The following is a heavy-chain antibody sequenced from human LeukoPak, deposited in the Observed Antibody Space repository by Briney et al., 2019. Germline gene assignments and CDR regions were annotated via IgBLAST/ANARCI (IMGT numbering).Heavy chain of an antibody. CDR3: AKDMGYNYGYEGIDY. D-gene: IGHD5-18*01. V-gene: IGHV3-30*02. CDR1: GFTFNRFD. J-gene: IGHJ4*02. Sequence: GGSLRLSCAASGFTFNRFDMHWVRQAPGKGLEYMAFIRHDGSAKYYAESVKGRFTISRDNSKDTVYVQMNSLRSEDTAVYYCAKDMGYNYGYEGIDYWGQGALVTVSS. CDR2: IRHDGSAK.